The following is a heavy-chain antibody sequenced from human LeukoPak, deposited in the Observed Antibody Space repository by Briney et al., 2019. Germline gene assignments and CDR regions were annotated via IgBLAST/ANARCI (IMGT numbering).Heavy chain of an antibody. V-gene: IGHV4-31*03. J-gene: IGHJ3*02. CDR1: GGSISSGGYY. CDR3: ARDLTTYYYDSSGAFDI. Sequence: SETLSLTCTVSGGSISSGGYYWSWNRQHPGKGLEWIGYIYYSGSTYYNPSLKSRVTISVDTSKNQFSLKLSSVTAADTAVYYCARDLTTYYYDSSGAFDIWGQGTMVTVSS. CDR2: IYYSGST. D-gene: IGHD3-22*01.